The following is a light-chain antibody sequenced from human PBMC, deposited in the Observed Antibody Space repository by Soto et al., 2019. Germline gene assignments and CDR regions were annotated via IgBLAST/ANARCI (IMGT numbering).Light chain of an antibody. CDR1: NYNIGAIYD. V-gene: IGLV1-40*01. CDR3: QSYDTSLSGSKVV. CDR2: GNS. J-gene: IGLJ2*01. Sequence: QSVLTQPPSVSGAPGQRVTISCTGTNYNIGAIYDVHWFRQLPGTAPKLLIYGNSNRPSGVPDRFSGSKSGTSASLAITGLQAEDEADYYCQSYDTSLSGSKVVFGGGTKLTVL.